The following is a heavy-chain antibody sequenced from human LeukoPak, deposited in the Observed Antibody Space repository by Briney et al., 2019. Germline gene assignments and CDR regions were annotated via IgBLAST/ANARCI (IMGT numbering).Heavy chain of an antibody. CDR2: IYHSGST. V-gene: IGHV4-38-2*01. CDR3: ARHESPYSSRPGWFDP. CDR1: GYSISCGYY. Sequence: SETLSLTCAVSGYSISCGYYWGWIRQPPGKGLEWIGGIYHSGSTYYNPSLKSRVTISVDTSKNQFSLKLSSVTAADTAVYYCARHESPYSSRPGWFDPWGQGTLVTVSS. J-gene: IGHJ5*02. D-gene: IGHD6-13*01.